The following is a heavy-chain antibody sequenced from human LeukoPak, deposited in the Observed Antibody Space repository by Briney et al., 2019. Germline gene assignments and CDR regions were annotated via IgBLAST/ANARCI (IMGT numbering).Heavy chain of an antibody. J-gene: IGHJ4*02. D-gene: IGHD1-26*01. V-gene: IGHV4-39*07. CDR1: GGSISSNTYY. CDR2: INHSGTT. CDR3: AGGRWISGSYYNFDY. Sequence: LETLSLTCSVSGGSISSNTYYWGWIRQPPGKGLEWIATINHSGTTHYNPSLKSRVTISADTSNNQLSLKLNSLTAADTAVYYCAGGRWISGSYYNFDYWGQGTLVTVSS.